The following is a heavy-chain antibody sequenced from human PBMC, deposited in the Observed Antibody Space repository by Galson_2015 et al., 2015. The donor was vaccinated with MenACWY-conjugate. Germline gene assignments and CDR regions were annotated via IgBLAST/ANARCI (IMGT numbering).Heavy chain of an antibody. V-gene: IGHV3-15*01. CDR3: TTESSGWTYYYYYYGMDV. Sequence: SLRLSCAASGFTFSNAWMSWVRQAPGKGLEWVGRIKSKTDGGTTDYAAPVKGRFTISRDDSKNTLYLQMNSLKTEDTAVYYCTTESSGWTYYYYYYGMDVWGQGTRSPSP. CDR2: IKSKTDGGTT. J-gene: IGHJ6*02. CDR1: GFTFSNAW. D-gene: IGHD6-19*01.